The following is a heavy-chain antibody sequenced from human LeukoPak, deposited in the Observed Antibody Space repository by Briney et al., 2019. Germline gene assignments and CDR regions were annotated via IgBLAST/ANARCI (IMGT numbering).Heavy chain of an antibody. CDR2: IYSGGST. V-gene: IGHV3-53*01. D-gene: IGHD2-8*02. CDR1: GFTVSSNY. CDR3: AREWSIDAFDT. J-gene: IGHJ3*02. Sequence: GGSLRLSCAASGFTVSSNYMSWVRQAPGKGLEWVSVIYSGGSTYYADSVKGRFTISRDNSKNTLYLQMNSLRAEDTAVYYCAREWSIDAFDTWGRGTMVTVSS.